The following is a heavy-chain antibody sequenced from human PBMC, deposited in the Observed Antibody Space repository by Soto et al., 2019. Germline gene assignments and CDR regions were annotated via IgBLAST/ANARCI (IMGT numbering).Heavy chain of an antibody. CDR2: ISYDGSNK. D-gene: IGHD5-18*01. J-gene: IGHJ4*02. Sequence: GGSLRLSCAASGFTFSSYAMHWVRQAPGKGLEWVAVISYDGSNKYYADSVKGRFTISRDNSKNTLYLQMNSLRAEDTAVYYCARSYSYGSAIDYWGQGTLVTVSS. CDR1: GFTFSSYA. CDR3: ARSYSYGSAIDY. V-gene: IGHV3-30-3*01.